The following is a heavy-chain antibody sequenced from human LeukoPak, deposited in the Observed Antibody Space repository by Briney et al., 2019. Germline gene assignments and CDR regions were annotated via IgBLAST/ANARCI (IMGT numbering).Heavy chain of an antibody. V-gene: IGHV3-23*01. CDR1: GFTFRNYG. J-gene: IGHJ1*01. D-gene: IGHD6-6*01. Sequence: GVTLRLSCAVSGFTFRNYGMHWVRQAPGKGLEWVSGVSGSGGVTYYADSVKGRFTISRDNSKNTLHLQMNSLRAEDTAVYYCATFLAVIAARDSLYFQHWGQGTLVSVSS. CDR2: VSGSGGVT. CDR3: ATFLAVIAARDSLYFQH.